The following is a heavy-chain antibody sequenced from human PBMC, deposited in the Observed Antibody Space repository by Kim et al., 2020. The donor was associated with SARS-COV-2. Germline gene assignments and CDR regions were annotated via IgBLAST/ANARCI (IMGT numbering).Heavy chain of an antibody. D-gene: IGHD5-12*01. J-gene: IGHJ4*02. CDR1: GGSISSSSYY. CDR3: ARRGRVNSGYDNDY. V-gene: IGHV4-39*01. CDR2: IYYSGST. Sequence: SETLSLTCTVSGGSISSSSYYWGWIRQPPGKGLEWIGSIYYSGSTYYNPSLKSRVTISVDTSKNQFSLKLSSVTAADTAVYYCARRGRVNSGYDNDYWGQGTLVTVSS.